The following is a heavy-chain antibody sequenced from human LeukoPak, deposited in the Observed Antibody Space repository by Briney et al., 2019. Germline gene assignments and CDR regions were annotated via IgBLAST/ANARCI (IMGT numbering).Heavy chain of an antibody. CDR1: AGSITNYY. V-gene: IGHV4-59*01. CDR2: IHYRGIT. CDR3: ARVRYCSTNRCYDWEFDN. D-gene: IGHD2-2*01. Sequence: SETLSLTCTVSAGSITNYYWSWIRQPPGKGLEWNGYIHYRGITNYNPSFKSRFTISVDTSKTKFSLKLNSVTAADTAVYYCARVRYCSTNRCYDWEFDNWGQGTLVTVSS. J-gene: IGHJ4*02.